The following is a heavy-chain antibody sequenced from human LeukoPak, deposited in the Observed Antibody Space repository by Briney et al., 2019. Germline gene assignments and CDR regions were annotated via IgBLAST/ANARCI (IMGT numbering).Heavy chain of an antibody. J-gene: IGHJ6*04. CDR3: ARKEKVWGYYGMDV. V-gene: IGHV4-34*01. CDR2: MNHSGST. D-gene: IGHD3-16*01. Sequence: PSETLSLTCAVYGGSFSGYYWSWIRQPPEKGLEWIGEMNHSGSTNYNPSLKSRVTISVDTSKNQFSLKLSSVTAADTAVYYCARKEKVWGYYGMDVWGKGTTVTVSS. CDR1: GGSFSGYY.